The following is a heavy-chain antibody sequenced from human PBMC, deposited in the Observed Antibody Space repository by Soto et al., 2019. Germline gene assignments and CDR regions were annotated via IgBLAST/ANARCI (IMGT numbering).Heavy chain of an antibody. D-gene: IGHD3-22*01. Sequence: QITLKESGPTLVKPTQTLTLTCTFSGFSLSTRGVGVGWIRQPPGKALEWLALIYWDDDKRYSPSLKSRLTITKDTSKNQVVLTMTNMDPVDTATYYCAHRRGDYYDSSGYYDFDYWGQGTLVTVSS. CDR1: GFSLSTRGVG. J-gene: IGHJ4*02. V-gene: IGHV2-5*02. CDR2: IYWDDDK. CDR3: AHRRGDYYDSSGYYDFDY.